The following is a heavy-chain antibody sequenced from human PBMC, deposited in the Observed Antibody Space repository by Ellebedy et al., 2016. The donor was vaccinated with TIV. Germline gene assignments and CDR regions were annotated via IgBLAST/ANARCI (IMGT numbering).Heavy chain of an antibody. V-gene: IGHV3-11*06. J-gene: IGHJ5*02. Sequence: GRFTISRDNAKNSLYLQMNSLRAEDTAVYYCAGTADVRFDPWGQGTLVSVSS. D-gene: IGHD3-10*02. CDR3: AGTADVRFDP.